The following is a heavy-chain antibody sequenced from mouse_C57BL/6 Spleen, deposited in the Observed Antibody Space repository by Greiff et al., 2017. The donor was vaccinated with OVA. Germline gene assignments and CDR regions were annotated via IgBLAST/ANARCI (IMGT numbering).Heavy chain of an antibody. V-gene: IGHV5-6*01. CDR1: GFTFSSYG. CDR3: AKTMVTTSYYAMDY. D-gene: IGHD2-3*01. J-gene: IGHJ4*01. CDR2: VSSGGSYT. Sequence: EVKLVESGGDLVKPGGSLTLSCAASGFTFSSYGMSWVRQTPDKRLEWVATVSSGGSYTYYPDSVQGRFTISRDNTENTLYLQMSSLKSEDTAMYYGAKTMVTTSYYAMDYWGQGTSVTVSS.